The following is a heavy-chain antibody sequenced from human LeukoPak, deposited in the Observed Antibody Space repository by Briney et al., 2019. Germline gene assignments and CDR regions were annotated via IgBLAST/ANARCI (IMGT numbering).Heavy chain of an antibody. CDR2: MNPNSGNT. D-gene: IGHD2-15*01. V-gene: IGHV1-8*01. CDR1: GYTFTSYD. Sequence: ASVKVSCKASGYTFTSYDINWVRQATGQGLEWMGWMNPNSGNTGYAQKFQGRVTMTSNTSISTAYMEVTSLESEDTAVYYCARGAPGSYCSGGSCPYFDFWGQGTLATVSS. CDR3: ARGAPGSYCSGGSCPYFDF. J-gene: IGHJ4*02.